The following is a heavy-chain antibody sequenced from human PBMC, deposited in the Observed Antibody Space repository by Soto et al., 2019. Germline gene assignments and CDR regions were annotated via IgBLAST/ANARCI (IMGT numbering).Heavy chain of an antibody. V-gene: IGHV3-23*01. Sequence: GGSLRLSCAASGFTFSSYAMSWVRQAPGKGLEWVSAISGSGGSTYYADSVKGRFTISRDNSKNTLYLQMNSLRAEDTAVYYCAKVVVPAALIYYYYYGVDVWGQGTTVTVSS. CDR1: GFTFSSYA. CDR2: ISGSGGST. CDR3: AKVVVPAALIYYYYYGVDV. J-gene: IGHJ6*02. D-gene: IGHD2-2*01.